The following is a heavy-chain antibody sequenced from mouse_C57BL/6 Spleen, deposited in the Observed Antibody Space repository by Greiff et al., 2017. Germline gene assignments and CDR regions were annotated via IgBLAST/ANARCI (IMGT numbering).Heavy chain of an antibody. CDR2: ISNLAYSI. CDR3: ARHTGRGAMDY. CDR1: GFTFSDYG. V-gene: IGHV5-15*01. J-gene: IGHJ4*01. D-gene: IGHD4-1*01. Sequence: EVKLMESGGGLVQPGGSLKLSCAASGFTFSDYGMAWVRQAPRKGPEWVAFISNLAYSIYYADTVTGRFTISRENAKNTLYLEMSSLRSEDTAMYYCARHTGRGAMDYWGQGTSVTVSS.